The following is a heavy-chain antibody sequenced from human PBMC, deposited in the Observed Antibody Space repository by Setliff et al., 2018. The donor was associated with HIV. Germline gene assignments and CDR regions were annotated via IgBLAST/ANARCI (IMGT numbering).Heavy chain of an antibody. CDR3: ARGSGAVVVAATPFAY. Sequence: SETLSLTCTVSGGSISSRSYYWSWLRQPAGKGLEWIGRIYSNRNTDYNPSLKSRVTISEDTSKNQFSLNLTSVTAADTAVYYCARGSGAVVVAATPFAYWGQGTLVTVSS. D-gene: IGHD2-15*01. J-gene: IGHJ4*02. CDR1: GGSISSRSYY. V-gene: IGHV4-61*02. CDR2: IYSNRNT.